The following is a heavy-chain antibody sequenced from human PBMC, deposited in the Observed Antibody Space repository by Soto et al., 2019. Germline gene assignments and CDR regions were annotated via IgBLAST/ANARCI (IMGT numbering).Heavy chain of an antibody. D-gene: IGHD1-7*01. J-gene: IGHJ4*02. CDR2: IYYSGST. CDR1: GGSISSYY. Sequence: SETLSLTCTVSGGSISSYYWSWIRQPPGKGLEWIGYIYYSGSTNYNPSLKSRVTISVDTSKNQFSLKLSSVTAADTAVYYCARQVTSGTSLYYFDYWGQGTLVTVSS. CDR3: ARQVTSGTSLYYFDY. V-gene: IGHV4-59*01.